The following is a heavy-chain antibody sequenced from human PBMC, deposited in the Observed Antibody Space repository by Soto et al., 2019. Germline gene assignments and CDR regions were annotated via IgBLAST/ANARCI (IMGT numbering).Heavy chain of an antibody. D-gene: IGHD5-12*01. V-gene: IGHV1-2*02. CDR3: AREGVAPYYYYGMDV. Sequence: ASVKVSCKASGYTFTGYYMHWVRQAPGQGLEWMGWINPNSGGTNYAQTFKGRVTMTTDTSTSTVHMEVRSLRSDDTAVYYCAREGVAPYYYYGMDVWGQGTPVTVSS. CDR2: INPNSGGT. CDR1: GYTFTGYY. J-gene: IGHJ6*02.